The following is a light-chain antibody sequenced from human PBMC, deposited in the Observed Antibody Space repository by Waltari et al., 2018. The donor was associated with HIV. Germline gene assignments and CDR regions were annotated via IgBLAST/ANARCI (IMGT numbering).Light chain of an antibody. CDR3: CAYAGSTTYVI. V-gene: IGLV2-23*02. CDR2: EVS. CDR1: SSDVGGYNL. J-gene: IGLJ2*01. Sequence: QSALTQPASVSGSPGQPLTISCHGTSSDVGGYNLVSWYQQHPGKAPKLMIYEVSKRPSGVSNRFSGSKSGNTASLTISGLQAEDEADYYCCAYAGSTTYVIFGGGTKLTVL.